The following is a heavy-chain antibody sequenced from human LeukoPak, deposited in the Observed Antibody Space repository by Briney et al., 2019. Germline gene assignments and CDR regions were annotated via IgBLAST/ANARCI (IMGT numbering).Heavy chain of an antibody. D-gene: IGHD5-18*01. V-gene: IGHV3-33*06. J-gene: IGHJ6*03. CDR3: AKDLARTAYYYYYMDV. Sequence: PGGSLRLSCAASGFTFSSYGMHWVRQAPGKGLEWAAVIWYDGSNKYYADSVKGRFTISRDNSKNTLYLQMNSLRAEDTAVYYCAKDLARTAYYYYYMDVWGKGTTVTVSS. CDR1: GFTFSSYG. CDR2: IWYDGSNK.